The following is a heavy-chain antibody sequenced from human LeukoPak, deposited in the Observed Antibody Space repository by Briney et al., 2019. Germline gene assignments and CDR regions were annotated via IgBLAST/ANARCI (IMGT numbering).Heavy chain of an antibody. J-gene: IGHJ4*02. CDR3: ARTSMIVVVSPFDY. V-gene: IGHV1-2*02. CDR2: INPNSGGT. Sequence: ASVKVSCKASGYTFTGYYIHWVRQAPGQGLEWMGWINPNSGGTNYAQKFQGRVTMTRDTSISTAYMELSRLRSDDTAVYYCARTSMIVVVSPFDYWGQGTLVTVSS. D-gene: IGHD3-22*01. CDR1: GYTFTGYY.